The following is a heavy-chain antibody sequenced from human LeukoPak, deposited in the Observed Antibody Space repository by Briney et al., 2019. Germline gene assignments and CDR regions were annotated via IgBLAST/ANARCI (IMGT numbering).Heavy chain of an antibody. Sequence: ASVKVSCKASGYTFTGYYMHWVRQAPGQGLEWMGWINPNSGGTNYAQKFQGRVTMTRDTSISTAYMELSRLRSDDTAVYYCARESTTYYYDSSGYFDYWGQGTLVTVSS. CDR1: GYTFTGYY. CDR3: ARESTTYYYDSSGYFDY. D-gene: IGHD3-22*01. J-gene: IGHJ4*02. V-gene: IGHV1-2*02. CDR2: INPNSGGT.